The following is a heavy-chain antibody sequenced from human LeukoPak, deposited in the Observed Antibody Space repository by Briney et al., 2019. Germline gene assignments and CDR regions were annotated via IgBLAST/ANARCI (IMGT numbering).Heavy chain of an antibody. J-gene: IGHJ2*01. CDR2: IYYSGST. CDR3: ARETTLYQLLRYWYFDL. D-gene: IGHD2-2*01. Sequence: SQTLSLTCTDSGGSISSGDYYWSWIRQPPGKGLEWIGYIYYSGSTYYNPSLKSRVTISVDTSKNQFSLKLSSVTAADTAVYYCARETTLYQLLRYWYFDLWGRGTLVTVSS. CDR1: GGSISSGDYY. V-gene: IGHV4-30-4*01.